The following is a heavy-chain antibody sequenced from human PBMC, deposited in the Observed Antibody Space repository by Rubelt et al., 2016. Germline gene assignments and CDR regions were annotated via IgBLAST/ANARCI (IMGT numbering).Heavy chain of an antibody. CDR2: ISAYNGNT. J-gene: IGHJ4*02. CDR3: ARDVGGNSVLYYFDY. CDR1: GYTFTSYG. Sequence: QVQLVQSGAEVKKPGASVKVSCKASGYTFTSYGISWVRQAPGQGLEWMGWISAYNGNTNYAQKCQGRVTMTTDTSTRTAYMELRSLRSDDTAVYYCARDVGGNSVLYYFDYWGQGTLVTVSS. V-gene: IGHV1-18*01. D-gene: IGHD4-23*01.